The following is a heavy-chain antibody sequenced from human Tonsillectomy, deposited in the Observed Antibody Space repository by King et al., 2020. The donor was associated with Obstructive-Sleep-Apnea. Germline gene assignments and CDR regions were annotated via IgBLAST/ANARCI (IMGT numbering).Heavy chain of an antibody. CDR3: AKGVGPIPRTSWFDP. J-gene: IGHJ5*02. CDR2: ISWNSGSI. CDR1: GFTFDDYA. Sequence: VQLVESGGGLVQPGRSLRLSCAASGFTFDDYAMHWVRQAPGKGLEWVSGISWNSGSIGYADSVKGRFTISRDNAKNSLYLQMNRLRAEDTALYYCAKGVGPIPRTSWFDPWGQGTLVTVSS. D-gene: IGHD1-26*01. V-gene: IGHV3-9*01.